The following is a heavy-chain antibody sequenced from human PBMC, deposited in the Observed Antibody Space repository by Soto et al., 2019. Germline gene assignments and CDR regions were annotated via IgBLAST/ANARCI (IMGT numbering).Heavy chain of an antibody. CDR2: IYYSGST. V-gene: IGHV4-31*03. D-gene: IGHD3-10*01. J-gene: IGHJ4*02. CDR3: ARGGQLWFGEN. Sequence: LSLTCTVSCGSVSSGVYYWSWIRQHPGKGLEWIGYIYYSGSTYYNPSLKSRVTISVDTSKNQFSLKLSSVTAADTAVYYCARGGQLWFGENWGQGTLVTVSS. CDR1: CGSVSSGVYY.